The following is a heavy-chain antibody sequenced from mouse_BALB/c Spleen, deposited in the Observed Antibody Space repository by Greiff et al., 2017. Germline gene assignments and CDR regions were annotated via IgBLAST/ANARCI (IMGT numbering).Heavy chain of an antibody. J-gene: IGHJ4*01. Sequence: EVQRVESGGGLVQPGGSRKLSCAASGFTFSDYGMAWVRQAPGKGPEWVAFISNLAYSIYYADTVTGRFTISRENAKNTLYLEMSSLRSEDTAMYYCARDRGRGAMDYWGQGTSVTVSS. CDR1: GFTFSDYG. CDR3: ARDRGRGAMDY. D-gene: IGHD3-3*01. CDR2: ISNLAYSI. V-gene: IGHV5-15*02.